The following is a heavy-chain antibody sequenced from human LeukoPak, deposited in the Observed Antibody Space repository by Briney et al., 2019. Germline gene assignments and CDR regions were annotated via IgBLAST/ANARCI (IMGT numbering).Heavy chain of an antibody. CDR3: ARGAYVGDIVATLTALFDY. CDR2: IHHSGST. J-gene: IGHJ4*02. V-gene: IGHV4-34*01. CDR1: GEPFSGYY. D-gene: IGHD5-12*01. Sequence: SVTLALMCAVYGEPFSGYYWSWIRQPPGKGLEWIGEIHHSGSTNYYPSLMRRVTTSVGTSKNQFSLKLSSVTAADTAVYYCARGAYVGDIVATLTALFDYWGQGNLVTVSS.